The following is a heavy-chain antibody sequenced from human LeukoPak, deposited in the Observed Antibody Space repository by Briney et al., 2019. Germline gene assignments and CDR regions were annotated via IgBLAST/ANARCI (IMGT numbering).Heavy chain of an antibody. CDR1: GGSISSSSYY. Sequence: SETLSLTCTVSGGSISSSSYYWGWIRQPPGKGLEWIGSIYYSGNTYYSPSLKSRVTISVDTSKNRFSLKLSSVTAADTAVYYCALGSIVGATDAFDIWGQGTMVTVSS. V-gene: IGHV4-39*07. D-gene: IGHD1-26*01. J-gene: IGHJ3*02. CDR2: IYYSGNT. CDR3: ALGSIVGATDAFDI.